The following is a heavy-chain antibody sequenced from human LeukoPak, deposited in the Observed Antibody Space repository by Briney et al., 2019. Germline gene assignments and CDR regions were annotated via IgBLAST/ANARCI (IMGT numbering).Heavy chain of an antibody. Sequence: ASVKVSCKASGYTFTGYYMHWVRQAPGQGLEWMGWINPNSGGTNYAQKFQGRVTMTRDTSISTAYMELSRLRSDDTAVYYCARVGIAAAGTYYYYMDVWGEGTTVTISS. CDR2: INPNSGGT. V-gene: IGHV1-2*02. CDR1: GYTFTGYY. CDR3: ARVGIAAAGTYYYYMDV. J-gene: IGHJ6*03. D-gene: IGHD6-13*01.